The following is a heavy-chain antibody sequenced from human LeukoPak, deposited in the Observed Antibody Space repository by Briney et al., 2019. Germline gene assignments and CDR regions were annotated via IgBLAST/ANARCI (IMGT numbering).Heavy chain of an antibody. Sequence: ASAKVSCKASGYTFTSYGISWVRQAPGQGLEWMGWISAYNGNTNYAQKLQGRVTMTTDTSTSTAYMELRSLRSDDTAVYYCARAIIISGTLGRTHNWFDPWGQGTLVTVSS. CDR2: ISAYNGNT. D-gene: IGHD1-26*01. CDR1: GYTFTSYG. CDR3: ARAIIISGTLGRTHNWFDP. J-gene: IGHJ5*02. V-gene: IGHV1-18*01.